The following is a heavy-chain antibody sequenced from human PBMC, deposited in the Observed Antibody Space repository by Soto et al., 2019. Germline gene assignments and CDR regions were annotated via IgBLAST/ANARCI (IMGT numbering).Heavy chain of an antibody. D-gene: IGHD3-22*01. V-gene: IGHV4-34*01. Sequence: PSETLSLTCAVYGGSFSGYYWSWIRQPPGKGLEWIGEINHSGSTNYNPSLKSRVTISVDTSKNQFSLKLSSVTAADTAVYHCARGGGYYSGRAFDIWGQGTMVTVSS. CDR2: INHSGST. CDR1: GGSFSGYY. CDR3: ARGGGYYSGRAFDI. J-gene: IGHJ3*02.